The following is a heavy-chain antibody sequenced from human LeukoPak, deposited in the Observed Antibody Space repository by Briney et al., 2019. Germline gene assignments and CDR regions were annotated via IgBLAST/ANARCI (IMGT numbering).Heavy chain of an antibody. J-gene: IGHJ4*02. V-gene: IGHV4-39*07. CDR3: ARAYYYDSSGYQYYFDY. D-gene: IGHD3-22*01. CDR2: IYYSGST. CDR1: GGSISTSNYY. Sequence: PSETLSLTCTVSGGSISTSNYYWGWIRQPPGKGLEWIGSIYYSGSTYYNPSLKSRVTISVDTSKNQFSLKLSSVTAADTAVYYCARAYYYDSSGYQYYFDYWGQGTLVTVSS.